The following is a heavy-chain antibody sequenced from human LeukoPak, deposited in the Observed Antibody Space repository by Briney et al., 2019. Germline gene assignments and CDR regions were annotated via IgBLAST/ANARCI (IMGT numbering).Heavy chain of an antibody. CDR3: TRDEYGVGSNFFDY. Sequence: GGSLRLSCTASGFNFGDYAMSWFRQAPEKGLEGVGFITNKAFGGTAEYAASVKGRFTISRDDSRSIAYLQMDNLRTEDTGVYYCTRDEYGVGSNFFDYWGQGTLVTVSS. J-gene: IGHJ4*02. D-gene: IGHD4-17*01. CDR1: GFNFGDYA. V-gene: IGHV3-49*03. CDR2: ITNKAFGGTA.